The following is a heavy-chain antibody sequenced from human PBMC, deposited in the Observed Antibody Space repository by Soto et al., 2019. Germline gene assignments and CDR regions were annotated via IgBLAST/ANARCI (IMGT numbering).Heavy chain of an antibody. Sequence: GGSLRLSCAASGFTVSSNYMSWVRQAPGKGLEWVSVIYSGGSTYYADSVKGRFTISRDNSKNTLYLQMNSLRAEDTAVYYCARGDYGEWVDAFDIWGQGTMVTVSS. CDR2: IYSGGST. CDR3: ARGDYGEWVDAFDI. J-gene: IGHJ3*02. CDR1: GFTVSSNY. V-gene: IGHV3-53*01. D-gene: IGHD4-17*01.